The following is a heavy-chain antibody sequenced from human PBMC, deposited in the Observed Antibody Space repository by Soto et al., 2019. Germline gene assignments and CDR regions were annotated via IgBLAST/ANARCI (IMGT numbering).Heavy chain of an antibody. Sequence: GESLKISCRGSGYIFTSHWIMWLRQMPGKGPEWLGRVDPRDSYADYSPSFQGHVTMSTEKSVNTTYLQWSSLKASDTAIYYCATFPLPPAWSLDLCGPGTFVTVSS. J-gene: IGHJ5*02. CDR2: VDPRDSYA. D-gene: IGHD2-21*02. CDR3: ATFPLPPAWSLDL. V-gene: IGHV5-10-1*01. CDR1: GYIFTSHW.